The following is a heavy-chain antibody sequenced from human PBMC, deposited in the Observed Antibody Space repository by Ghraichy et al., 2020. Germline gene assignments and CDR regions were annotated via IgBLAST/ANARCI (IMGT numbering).Heavy chain of an antibody. J-gene: IGHJ3*02. CDR1: GYTFTSYA. Sequence: ASVKVSCKASGYTFTSYAMHWVRQAPGQRLEWMGWINAGNGNTKYSQKFQGRVTITRDTSASTAYMELSSLRSEDTAVYYCARDLWFGDPHDAFDIWGQGTMVTV. V-gene: IGHV1-3*01. D-gene: IGHD3-10*01. CDR3: ARDLWFGDPHDAFDI. CDR2: INAGNGNT.